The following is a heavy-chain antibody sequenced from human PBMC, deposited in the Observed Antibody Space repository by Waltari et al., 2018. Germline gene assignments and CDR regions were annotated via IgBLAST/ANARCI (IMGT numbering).Heavy chain of an antibody. D-gene: IGHD6-13*01. CDR2: IYYSGST. CDR1: CGSISSSY. CDR3: ARGVWFGA. Sequence: QVQLQESGPGRVKPSETLSLTCTVSCGSISSSYWSWIRPPPGKGLEWIGYIYYSGSTNYNPSLKCRVTISVDTSKNHFSLKLSSVTAADTAVYYCARGVWFGAWGQGTLVTVSS. V-gene: IGHV4-59*01. J-gene: IGHJ5*02.